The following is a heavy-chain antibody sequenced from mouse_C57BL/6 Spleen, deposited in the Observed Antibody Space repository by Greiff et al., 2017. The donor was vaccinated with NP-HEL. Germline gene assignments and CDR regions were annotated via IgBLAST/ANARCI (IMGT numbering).Heavy chain of an antibody. D-gene: IGHD2-2*01. J-gene: IGHJ1*03. Sequence: QVQLKESGAELVRPGASVKLSCKASGYTFTDYYINWVKQRPGQGLEWIARIYPGSGNTYYNEKFKGKATLTAEKSSSTAYMQLSSLTSEDSAVYFCAREGYLWYFDVWGTGTTVTVSS. CDR2: IYPGSGNT. CDR3: AREGYLWYFDV. V-gene: IGHV1-76*01. CDR1: GYTFTDYY.